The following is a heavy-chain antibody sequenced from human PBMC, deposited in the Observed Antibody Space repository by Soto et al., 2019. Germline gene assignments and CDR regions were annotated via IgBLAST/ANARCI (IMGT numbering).Heavy chain of an antibody. CDR1: GVTFSSYS. CDR3: ARGTHIITMIVVVTPPQFDY. J-gene: IGHJ4*02. V-gene: IGHV3-48*04. D-gene: IGHD3-22*01. CDR2: ISSSGSTI. Sequence: PGGSLRLSCAASGVTFSSYSMSWIRQAPGKGLEWVSYISSSGSTIYYADSVKGRFTISRDNAKNSLYLQMNSLRAEDTAVYYCARGTHIITMIVVVTPPQFDYWGQGTLVTVSS.